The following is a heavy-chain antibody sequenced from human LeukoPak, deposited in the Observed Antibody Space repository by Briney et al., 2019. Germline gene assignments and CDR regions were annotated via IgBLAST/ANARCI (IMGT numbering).Heavy chain of an antibody. CDR3: ARARARYFDWLD. CDR1: GGSISSYY. Sequence: SETLSLTCTVSGGSISSYYWSWIRQPPGKGLEWIGYIYYSGSTNYNPSLKSRVTISVDTSKNQFSLKLSSGTPADTAVYYCARARARYFDWLDWGQGTLVTVSS. J-gene: IGHJ4*02. D-gene: IGHD3-9*01. V-gene: IGHV4-59*01. CDR2: IYYSGST.